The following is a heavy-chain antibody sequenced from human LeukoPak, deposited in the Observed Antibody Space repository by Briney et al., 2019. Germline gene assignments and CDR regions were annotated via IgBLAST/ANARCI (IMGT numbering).Heavy chain of an antibody. CDR3: ARHSKGYYYDSSLDY. Sequence: PGGSLRLSCAASGFTFSSYSMNWVRQAPGKGLEWVSSISSSSYIYYADSVKGRFTISRDNAKNSLYLQMNSLRAEDTAVYYCARHSKGYYYDSSLDYWGQGTLVTVSS. CDR1: GFTFSSYS. V-gene: IGHV3-21*01. J-gene: IGHJ4*02. D-gene: IGHD3-22*01. CDR2: ISSSSYI.